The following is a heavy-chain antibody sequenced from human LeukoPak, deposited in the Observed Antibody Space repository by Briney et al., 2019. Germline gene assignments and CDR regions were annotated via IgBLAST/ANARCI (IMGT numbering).Heavy chain of an antibody. Sequence: GGSLRLSCAASGVTFSSYEMSWVRQAPGEGVGWVSYISSSGSTIYYADSVKGRFTISRDNAKNSLYLQMNSLRAEDTAVYYCARAALDYGYFGWGQGTLVTVSS. V-gene: IGHV3-48*03. CDR3: ARAALDYGYFG. CDR1: GVTFSSYE. D-gene: IGHD5-18*01. J-gene: IGHJ4*02. CDR2: ISSSGSTI.